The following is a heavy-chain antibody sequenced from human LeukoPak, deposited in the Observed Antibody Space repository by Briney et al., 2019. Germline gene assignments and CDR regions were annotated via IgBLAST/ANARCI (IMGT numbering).Heavy chain of an antibody. CDR1: GFTLNSYW. CDR3: ARGAHVLDI. CDR2: INSDESST. Sequence: PGGSLRLSCAASGFTLNSYWMHWVRQAPGKGLVWVSRINSDESSTTYVDSMKGRFTISRDNAKNTLYLQMDSLRVEDTAVYFCARGAHVLDIWGQGTMVTVSS. J-gene: IGHJ3*02. D-gene: IGHD1-26*01. V-gene: IGHV3-74*01.